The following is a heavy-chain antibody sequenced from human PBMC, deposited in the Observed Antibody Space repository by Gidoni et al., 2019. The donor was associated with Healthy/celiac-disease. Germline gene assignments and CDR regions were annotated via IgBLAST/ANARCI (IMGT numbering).Heavy chain of an antibody. CDR3: ARGGYCSSTSCYNGPPYYYYYYYMDV. D-gene: IGHD2-2*02. J-gene: IGHJ6*03. Sequence: QAQLQQWGAGRLKPSETLSLTRAAYGASFSGYHWRWIRQPPGNGLEWTGELYHSVSTNYNPSVRSRVTISVDTSKNQFSLKLSSVTAADTAVYYCARGGYCSSTSCYNGPPYYYYYYYMDVWGKGTTVTVSS. CDR1: GASFSGYH. CDR2: LYHSVST. V-gene: IGHV4-34*01.